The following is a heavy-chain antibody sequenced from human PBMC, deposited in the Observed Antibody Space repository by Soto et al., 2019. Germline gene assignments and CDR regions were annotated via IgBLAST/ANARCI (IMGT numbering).Heavy chain of an antibody. J-gene: IGHJ6*02. CDR2: NSAYKGNT. CDR3: ARDHPQLGYSSSWYYDYYYYYGMDV. V-gene: IGHV1-18*01. CDR1: GYTFTSYG. D-gene: IGHD6-13*01. Sequence: ASVKVSCKASGYTFTSYGISWVRQAPGQGLEWMGWNSAYKGNTNYAQKLQGRVTMTTDTSTSTAYMELRSLRSDDTAVYYCARDHPQLGYSSSWYYDYYYYYGMDVWGQGTTVTVSS.